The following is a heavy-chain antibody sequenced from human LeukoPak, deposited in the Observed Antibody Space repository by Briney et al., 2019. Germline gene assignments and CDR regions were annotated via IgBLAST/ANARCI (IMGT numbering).Heavy chain of an antibody. CDR3: ARVGPHYSNYAWFDP. CDR1: GFTFSSYS. Sequence: PGGSLRLSCAASGFTFSSYSMNWVRQAPGKGLEWVSSISSSSSYIYYADSVEGRSTISRDNAKNSLYLQMNSLRAEDTAVYYCARVGPHYSNYAWFDPWGQGTLVTVSS. V-gene: IGHV3-21*01. CDR2: ISSSSSYI. D-gene: IGHD4-11*01. J-gene: IGHJ5*02.